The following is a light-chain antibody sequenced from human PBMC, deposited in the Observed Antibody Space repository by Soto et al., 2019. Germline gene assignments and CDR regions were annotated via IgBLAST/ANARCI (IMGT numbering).Light chain of an antibody. CDR1: SSDVGGFNS. J-gene: IGLJ2*01. CDR3: SSYAGSNSVV. V-gene: IGLV2-11*01. Sequence: QSALTQPRSVSGSPGQSVTISCTGTSSDVGGFNSVSWYQQHPGKAPKLMIYDVSTRPSGVPDRFSGSKSGNTASLTISGLQAEDEADYYCSSYAGSNSVVFGGGTKLTVL. CDR2: DVS.